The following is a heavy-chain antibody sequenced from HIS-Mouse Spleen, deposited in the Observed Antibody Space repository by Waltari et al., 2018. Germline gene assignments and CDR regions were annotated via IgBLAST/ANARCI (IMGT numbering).Heavy chain of an antibody. CDR2: IYYSGTP. J-gene: IGHJ2*01. CDR3: AREIPYSSSWYDWYFDL. V-gene: IGHV4-39*07. Sequence: QLQLQESGPGLVKPSETLSLTCTVSGGSISSSSYYWGWIRQPPGKGLEWIGSIYYSGTPCYNPSLKSQVTISVDTSKNQFSLKLSSVTAADTAVYYCAREIPYSSSWYDWYFDLWGRGTLVTVSS. D-gene: IGHD6-13*01. CDR1: GGSISSSSYY.